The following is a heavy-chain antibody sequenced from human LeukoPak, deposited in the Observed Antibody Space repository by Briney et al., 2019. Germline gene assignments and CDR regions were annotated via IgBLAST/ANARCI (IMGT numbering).Heavy chain of an antibody. CDR3: ARDSNSGFDY. CDR1: GFTFSSYA. CDR2: ISYDGSNK. J-gene: IGHJ4*02. V-gene: IGHV3-30-3*01. Sequence: GGSLRLSCAASGFTFSSYAMHWVRQAPGKGLEWVAVISYDGSNKYYADSVKGRSTISRDNSKNTLYLQMNSLRAEDTAVYYCARDSNSGFDYWGQGTLVTVSS. D-gene: IGHD3-10*01.